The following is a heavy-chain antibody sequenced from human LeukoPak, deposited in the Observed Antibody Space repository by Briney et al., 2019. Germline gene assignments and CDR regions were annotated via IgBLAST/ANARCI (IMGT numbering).Heavy chain of an antibody. D-gene: IGHD4-17*01. V-gene: IGHV3-23*01. J-gene: IGHJ4*02. CDR3: AKDPVYYGDSPQYFDY. CDR1: GFTFSTYA. CDR2: ISGSGGST. Sequence: GGSLRLSCAASGFTFSTYAMSWVRQAPGKGLEWVSGISGSAISGSGGSTYYADSVKGRFTISRDNSKNTLYLQMNSLRAEDTAVYYCAKDPVYYGDSPQYFDYWGQGTLVTVSS.